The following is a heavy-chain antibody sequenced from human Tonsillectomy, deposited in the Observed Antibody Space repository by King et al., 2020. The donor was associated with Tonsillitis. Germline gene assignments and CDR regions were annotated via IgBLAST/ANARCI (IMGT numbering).Heavy chain of an antibody. V-gene: IGHV1-2*02. CDR1: GYTFTDYY. Sequence: QLVQSGAEVKKPGASVKVSCKASGYTFTDYYLHWVRQAPGQGLEWMGWINPNSGSTNYAQKFQGRVTMTRDTSISTAYMELSRLRSDDTAVYYCARDSITRFDYWGQGTLVTVSS. CDR2: INPNSGST. D-gene: IGHD2/OR15-2a*01. CDR3: ARDSITRFDY. J-gene: IGHJ4*02.